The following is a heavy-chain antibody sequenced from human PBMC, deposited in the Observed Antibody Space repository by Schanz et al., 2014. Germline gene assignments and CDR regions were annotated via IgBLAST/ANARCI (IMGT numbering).Heavy chain of an antibody. CDR2: IYYSGST. Sequence: QLQLQESGPGLVKPSETLSLTCTVSGGSISSSGYYWGWIRQPPGNGLEWIGSIYYSGSTYYNPPLRSGFTIAVDASKPNSPWRGPSGTATDTAVYYCARLPGLYCSGGACYRGYWGQGTLVTVSS. CDR3: ARLPGLYCSGGACYRGY. D-gene: IGHD2-15*01. J-gene: IGHJ4*02. CDR1: GGSISSSGYY. V-gene: IGHV4-39*01.